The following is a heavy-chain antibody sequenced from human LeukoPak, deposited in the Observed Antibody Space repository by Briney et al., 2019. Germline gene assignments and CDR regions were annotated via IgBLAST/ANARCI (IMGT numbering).Heavy chain of an antibody. CDR2: IYYSGST. V-gene: IGHV4-39*01. J-gene: IGHJ4*02. CDR1: GGSISISSYY. D-gene: IGHD4-11*01. Sequence: SETLSLTCTVSGGSISISSYYWGWIRQPPGKGLEWIGSIYYSGSTYYNPSLKSRVTISVDTSKNQFSLKLSSVTAADTAVYYCARHPLVQYHFDYWGQGTLVTVSS. CDR3: ARHPLVQYHFDY.